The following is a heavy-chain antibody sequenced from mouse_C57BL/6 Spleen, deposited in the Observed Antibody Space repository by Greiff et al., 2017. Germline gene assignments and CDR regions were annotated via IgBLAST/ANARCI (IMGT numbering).Heavy chain of an antibody. D-gene: IGHD1-1*01. J-gene: IGHJ2*01. V-gene: IGHV3-6*01. Sequence: EVKLMESGPGLVKPSQSLSLTCSVTGYSITSGYYWNWIRQFPGNKLEWMGYISYDGSNNYNPSLKNRISITRDTTKNQFFLKLKSVTTEDTATYYCARDEGTVVSPYFDYWGQGTTLTVSS. CDR2: ISYDGSN. CDR1: GYSITSGYY. CDR3: ARDEGTVVSPYFDY.